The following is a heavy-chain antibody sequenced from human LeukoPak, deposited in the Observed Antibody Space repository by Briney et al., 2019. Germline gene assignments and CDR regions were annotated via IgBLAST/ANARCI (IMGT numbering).Heavy chain of an antibody. V-gene: IGHV3-7*01. CDR2: IWQGGSEK. D-gene: IGHD3-3*01. CDR1: GFTFSSHW. Sequence: GGSLTLSCVASGFTFSSHWMSWARQAPGKGLEWVANIWQGGSEKYYVDSVKGRFTISRDNAKNSLYLQMNSLRAEDTAVYYCARGFLEWLLYYYYYMDVWGKGTTVTVSS. CDR3: ARGFLEWLLYYYYYMDV. J-gene: IGHJ6*03.